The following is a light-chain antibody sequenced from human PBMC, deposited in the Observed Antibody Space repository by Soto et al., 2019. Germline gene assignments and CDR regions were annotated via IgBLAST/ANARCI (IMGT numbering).Light chain of an antibody. CDR1: ASDIGAYNF. CDR2: EVY. V-gene: IGLV2-8*01. J-gene: IGLJ2*01. Sequence: QSVLTQPPSASGSPGQSATISCTGAASDIGAYNFVSWYQQYPGKAPKLMIYEVYKRPSGVPDRFSGSKSGNTASLTVSGLQHEDEADYYCTSFAGSDKLIFGGGTQLTVL. CDR3: TSFAGSDKLI.